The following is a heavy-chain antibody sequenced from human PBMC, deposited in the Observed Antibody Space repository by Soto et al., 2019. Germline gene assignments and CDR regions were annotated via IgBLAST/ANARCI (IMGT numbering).Heavy chain of an antibody. Sequence: QVQLVQSGAEVKKPGASVKVSCQTSGYTFTAYGISWVRQAPGQGLEWMGWINVYNGNTNYAQNFQCRVTMTTDTSTNTAYMELRSLRSDDTAMYYCARTDYYDRFFDYCGQGTLVTVSS. CDR1: GYTFTAYG. CDR2: INVYNGNT. CDR3: ARTDYYDRFFDY. V-gene: IGHV1-18*01. D-gene: IGHD3-22*01. J-gene: IGHJ4*02.